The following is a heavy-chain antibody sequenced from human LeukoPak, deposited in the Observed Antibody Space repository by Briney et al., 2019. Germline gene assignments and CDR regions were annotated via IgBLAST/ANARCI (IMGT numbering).Heavy chain of an antibody. D-gene: IGHD1-1*01. V-gene: IGHV4-39*07. J-gene: IGHJ5*02. CDR3: ARKRGYLANWFDP. Sequence: SETLSLTCTVSGDSISSSSSYWGWIRQPPGEGLEWIGSIYYSGSTYYNTSLKSRVTISVDTSKNQFSLKLSSVTAADTAVYYCARKRGYLANWFDPWGQGTLVTVSS. CDR2: IYYSGST. CDR1: GDSISSSSSY.